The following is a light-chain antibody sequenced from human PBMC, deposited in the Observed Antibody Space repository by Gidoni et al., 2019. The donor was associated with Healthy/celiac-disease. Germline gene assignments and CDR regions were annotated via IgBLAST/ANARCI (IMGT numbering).Light chain of an antibody. J-gene: IGKJ4*01. CDR3: MQALQTPRT. CDR2: LGS. Sequence: DIVMTQSPLSLTVTPGEPASISCRYSQSLLHSNGYNYLDWYLQNPGQSPKLLIYLGSNRASGVPDRFSGSGSGTDFTLRLSRVEAEDVGVYYCMQALQTPRTFXGXTKVEIK. V-gene: IGKV2-28*01. CDR1: QSLLHSNGYNY.